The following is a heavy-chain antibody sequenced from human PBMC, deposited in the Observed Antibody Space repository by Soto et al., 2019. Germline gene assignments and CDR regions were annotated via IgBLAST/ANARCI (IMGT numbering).Heavy chain of an antibody. CDR1: GGSFSGYY. D-gene: IGHD6-19*01. CDR2: INHSGST. CDR3: AGAGYYYYYYGMDV. Sequence: SETLSLTCAVYGGSFSGYYWSWIRQPPGKGLEWIGGINHSGSTNYNPSLKSRVTISVDTSKNQFSLKLSSVTAADTAVYYCAGAGYYYYYYGMDVWGQGTTVTVSS. V-gene: IGHV4-34*01. J-gene: IGHJ6*02.